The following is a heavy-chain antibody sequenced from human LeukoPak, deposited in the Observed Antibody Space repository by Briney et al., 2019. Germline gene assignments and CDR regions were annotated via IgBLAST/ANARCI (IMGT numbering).Heavy chain of an antibody. J-gene: IGHJ4*02. V-gene: IGHV3-11*04. D-gene: IGHD1-26*01. Sequence: SGGSLRLSCAASGFAFSDYYMSWIRQAPGKGLEWVSYISSSGSTIYYADSVRGRFTISRDNSKNTLYLQMNSLRAEDTAVYYCAKEGKVGATIDYWGQGTLVTVSS. CDR3: AKEGKVGATIDY. CDR2: ISSSGSTI. CDR1: GFAFSDYY.